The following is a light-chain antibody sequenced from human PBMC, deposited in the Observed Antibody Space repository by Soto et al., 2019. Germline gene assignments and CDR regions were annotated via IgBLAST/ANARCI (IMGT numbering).Light chain of an antibody. J-gene: IGLJ1*01. Sequence: QSGLTQPASVSGCPGQSITISCTGTSSDVGGYNYVCWYQQRPGKAPKLMIYEVSNRPSGVSHRFSGSKSCNTASLTISGLQAEDEADYYCSSYTSSSTLYVFRPGTQVTVL. V-gene: IGLV2-14*01. CDR1: SSDVGGYNY. CDR2: EVS. CDR3: SSYTSSSTLYV.